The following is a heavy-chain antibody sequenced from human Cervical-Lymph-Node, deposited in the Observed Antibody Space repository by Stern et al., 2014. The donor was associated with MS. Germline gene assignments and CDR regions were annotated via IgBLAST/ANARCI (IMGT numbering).Heavy chain of an antibody. CDR1: EFVFSAYG. CDR3: AKAPLPASTIAAQYGMDV. V-gene: IGHV3-30*18. Sequence: MQLVESGGGVAQPGRSLRLSCAASEFVFSAYGMHWVRQAPGKGLERVAAISHDGSNKNYVDSVKGRFTISRKNSKNTVSLQMNSLRDEDTAMYYCAKAPLPASTIAAQYGMDVWGQGTTVTVSS. CDR2: ISHDGSNK. D-gene: IGHD6-6*01. J-gene: IGHJ6*02.